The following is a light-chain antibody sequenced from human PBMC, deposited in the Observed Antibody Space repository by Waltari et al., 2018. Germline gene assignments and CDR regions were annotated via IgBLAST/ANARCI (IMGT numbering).Light chain of an antibody. Sequence: EIVLTQSPATLSLAPGERATLHCRASESITTYLAWFQQRPGQAPRLLISDASRRAPGIPPRFSGSGFGTDFTLTITSLEPEDFGVYFCHQRSNWPPLTFGGGTRVEI. J-gene: IGKJ4*01. CDR2: DAS. CDR3: HQRSNWPPLT. V-gene: IGKV3-11*01. CDR1: ESITTY.